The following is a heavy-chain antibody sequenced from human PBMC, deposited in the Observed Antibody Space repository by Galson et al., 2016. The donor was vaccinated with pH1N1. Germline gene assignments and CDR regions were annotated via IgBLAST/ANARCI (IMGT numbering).Heavy chain of an antibody. J-gene: IGHJ4*02. CDR2: ILYDGTNE. CDR1: GFTFTSYA. V-gene: IGHV3-30*04. CDR3: AKVVRGSSWPSFDY. D-gene: IGHD6-13*01. Sequence: SLRLSCAASGFTFTSYAMHWVRQAPGKGLEWVAVILYDGTNEYYADSVKGRFTISRDKTQSTVYLQMNSLRTEDTAVYYCAKVVRGSSWPSFDYWGQGTLVTVSS.